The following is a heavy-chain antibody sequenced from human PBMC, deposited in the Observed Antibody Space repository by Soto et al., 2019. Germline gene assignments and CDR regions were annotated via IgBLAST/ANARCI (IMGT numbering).Heavy chain of an antibody. Sequence: ASVKVSCKASGYTFTSYGISWVRQAPRQGLEWMGWISAYNGNTNYAQKLQGRVTMTTDTSTSTAYMELRSLRSDDTAVYYCARLYDPYWYFDLWGRGTLVTVSS. CDR3: ARLYDPYWYFDL. CDR2: ISAYNGNT. V-gene: IGHV1-18*01. D-gene: IGHD2-2*02. CDR1: GYTFTSYG. J-gene: IGHJ2*01.